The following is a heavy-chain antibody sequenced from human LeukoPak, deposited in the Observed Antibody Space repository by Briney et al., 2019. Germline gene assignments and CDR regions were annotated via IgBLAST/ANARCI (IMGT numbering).Heavy chain of an antibody. CDR1: GYTFTSYD. CDR2: MNPNSGNT. V-gene: IGHV1-8*01. J-gene: IGHJ3*02. CDR3: ARAFGDYIWGSYRIDAFDI. Sequence: GASGKVSCKASGYTFTSYDINWVRQATGQGLEWMGWMNPNSGNTGYAQKFQGRVTMTRNTSISTAYMELSSLRSEDTAVYYCARAFGDYIWGSYRIDAFDIWGQGTMVTVSS. D-gene: IGHD3-16*02.